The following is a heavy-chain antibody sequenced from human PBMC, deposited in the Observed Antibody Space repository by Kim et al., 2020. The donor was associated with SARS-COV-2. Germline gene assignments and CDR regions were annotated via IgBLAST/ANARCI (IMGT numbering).Heavy chain of an antibody. Sequence: KGRFTISRDNAKNSLYLQMNSLRAEDTAVYYCARDLELGRWLQSVFGMDVWGQGTTVTVSS. V-gene: IGHV3-11*01. CDR3: ARDLELGRWLQSVFGMDV. J-gene: IGHJ6*02. D-gene: IGHD5-12*01.